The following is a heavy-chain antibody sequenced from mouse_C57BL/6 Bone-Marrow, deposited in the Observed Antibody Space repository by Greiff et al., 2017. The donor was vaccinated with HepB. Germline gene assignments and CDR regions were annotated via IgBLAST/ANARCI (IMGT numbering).Heavy chain of an antibody. D-gene: IGHD1-1*01. CDR1: GYAFSSSW. CDR2: IYPGDGDT. V-gene: IGHV1-82*01. J-gene: IGHJ1*03. CDR3: ALFCYSSSWYFDV. Sequence: QVQLKQSGPELVKPGASVKISCKASGYAFSSSWMNWVKQRPGKGLEWIGRIYPGDGDTNYNGKFKGKATLTADKASSTAYMQLSSLTSEDSAVYFCALFCYSSSWYFDVWGTGTTVTVSS.